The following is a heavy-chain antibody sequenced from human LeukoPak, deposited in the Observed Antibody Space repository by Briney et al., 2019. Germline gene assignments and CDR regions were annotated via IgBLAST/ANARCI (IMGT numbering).Heavy chain of an antibody. V-gene: IGHV3-21*01. CDR3: ARAYSSGPDY. CDR1: GFTFSSYS. D-gene: IGHD6-19*01. CDR2: ISSSSSYI. J-gene: IGHJ4*02. Sequence: GGSLRLSCAASGFTFSSYSMNWVRQAPGKGLEWVSSISSSSSYIYYADSVKGRFTISRDNAKNSLYLQMNNLRAEDTAAYYCARAYSSGPDYWGQGTLVTVSS.